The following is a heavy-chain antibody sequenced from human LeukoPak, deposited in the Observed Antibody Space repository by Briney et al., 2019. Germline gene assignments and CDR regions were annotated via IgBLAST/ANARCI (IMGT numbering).Heavy chain of an antibody. J-gene: IGHJ6*04. CDR3: ARVRGWDIVVVPAAHPYYYYGMDV. V-gene: IGHV1-18*04. Sequence: ASVKVSCKASGYTFTSYGISWVRHAPGQGLEWMGWISAYNGKTNYAQKLQGRVTMTTDTSTSIAYMELRRLRSDDTAVYYCARVRGWDIVVVPAAHPYYYYGMDVWGKGTTATVSS. CDR2: ISAYNGKT. CDR1: GYTFTSYG. D-gene: IGHD2-2*01.